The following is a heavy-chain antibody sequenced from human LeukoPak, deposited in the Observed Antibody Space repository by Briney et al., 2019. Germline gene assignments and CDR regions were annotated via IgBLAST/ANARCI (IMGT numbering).Heavy chain of an antibody. V-gene: IGHV3-30*02. CDR1: GFTFSSYD. J-gene: IGHJ4*02. CDR3: AKDIRRDSSGWVFDY. CDR2: IRYDESDK. Sequence: PGGSLRLSCAASGFTFSSYDMHWIRQAPGKGLEWVAFIRYDESDKKYADSVKGRFSISRDNSKNTLYLQVNSLRAEDTAVYHCAKDIRRDSSGWVFDYWGQGTLVTVSS. D-gene: IGHD6-19*01.